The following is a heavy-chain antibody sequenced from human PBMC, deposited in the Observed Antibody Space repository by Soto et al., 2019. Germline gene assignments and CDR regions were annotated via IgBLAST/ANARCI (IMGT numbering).Heavy chain of an antibody. Sequence: GGSLRLSCAASGFTFSDYAMSWVRQAPGKGLQWVSVICDSGDSTYYADSVKGRFTISRDRSKNTLYLQMNSLRAEDTAIYYYSKGRRNGCYFDGDYWGQGTLVTGSS. CDR2: ICDSGDST. D-gene: IGHD2-15*01. V-gene: IGHV3-23*01. J-gene: IGHJ4*02. CDR3: SKGRRNGCYFDGDY. CDR1: GFTFSDYA.